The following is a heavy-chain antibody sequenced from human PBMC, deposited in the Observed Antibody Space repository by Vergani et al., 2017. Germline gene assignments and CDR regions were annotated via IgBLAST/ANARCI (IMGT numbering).Heavy chain of an antibody. J-gene: IGHJ6*03. V-gene: IGHV3-43*01. D-gene: IGHD1-1*01. Sequence: EVQLVESGGVVVQPGGSLRLSCAASGFTFDDYTMHWVRQAPGKGLEWVSLISWDGGSTYYADSVKGRFTISRDNSKNSLYLQMNSLRTEDTALYYCAKDWKRIYYYYYMYVWVKGTTVTVYS. CDR2: ISWDGGST. CDR1: GFTFDDYT. CDR3: AKDWKRIYYYYYMYV.